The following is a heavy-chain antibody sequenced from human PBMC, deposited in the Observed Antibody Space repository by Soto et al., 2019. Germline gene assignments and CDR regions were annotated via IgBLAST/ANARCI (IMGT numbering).Heavy chain of an antibody. CDR1: GFTFSSYG. D-gene: IGHD4-4*01. CDR3: AISIDAFDI. CDR2: ISYDGSNK. J-gene: IGHJ3*02. V-gene: IGHV3-30*03. Sequence: VQLVESGGGLVQPGGSLRLSCAASGFTFSSYGMHWVRQAPGKGLEWVAVISYDGSNKYYADSVKGRFTISRDNSKNTLYLQMNSLRAEDTAVYYCAISIDAFDIWGQGTMVTVSS.